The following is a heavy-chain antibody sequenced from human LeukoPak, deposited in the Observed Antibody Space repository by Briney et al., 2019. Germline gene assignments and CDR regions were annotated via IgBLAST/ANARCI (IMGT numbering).Heavy chain of an antibody. CDR3: ARDMVRGAHDY. Sequence: GGSLRLSCAASGFTVSRDYMSWVRQAPGKGLEWVSVIYSGGNTHYADSVKGRFTISRDNSKNTLYLQMNSLRAEDTAVYYCARDMVRGAHDYWGQGTLVTVSS. CDR2: IYSGGNT. D-gene: IGHD3-10*01. J-gene: IGHJ4*02. CDR1: GFTVSRDY. V-gene: IGHV3-53*01.